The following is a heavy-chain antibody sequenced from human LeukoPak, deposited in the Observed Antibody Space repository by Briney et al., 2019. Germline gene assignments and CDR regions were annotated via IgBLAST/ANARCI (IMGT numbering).Heavy chain of an antibody. J-gene: IGHJ6*03. CDR3: ARRYSGSYGLYSHHSMDV. CDR2: INHSGTT. Sequence: PSETLSLTCAVYGGSFSGYYWSWIRQPPGKGLEGIGEINHSGTTNYNSSLKSRVTVSVDTSKNQFSLKLSSVTAADKAVYYCARRYSGSYGLYSHHSMDVWGKGTTVTISS. V-gene: IGHV4-34*01. CDR1: GGSFSGYY. D-gene: IGHD1-26*01.